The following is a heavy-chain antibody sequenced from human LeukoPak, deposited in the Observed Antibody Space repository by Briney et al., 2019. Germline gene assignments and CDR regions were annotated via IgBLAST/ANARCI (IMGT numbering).Heavy chain of an antibody. Sequence: PSETLSLTCTVSGGSISSYYWSWIRQPAGKGLEWIGRIYTSGSTNYNPSLKSRVTMSVDTSKNQLSLKLSSVTAADTAVYYCARARVYQLLVSSFAFDIWGQGTMVTVSS. D-gene: IGHD2-2*01. V-gene: IGHV4-4*07. CDR1: GGSISSYY. J-gene: IGHJ3*02. CDR3: ARARVYQLLVSSFAFDI. CDR2: IYTSGST.